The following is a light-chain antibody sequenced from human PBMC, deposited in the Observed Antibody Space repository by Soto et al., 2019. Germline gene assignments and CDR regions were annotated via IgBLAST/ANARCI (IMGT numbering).Light chain of an antibody. CDR1: QSISSY. CDR2: AAS. CDR3: QQSYSTPWT. V-gene: IGKV1-39*01. Sequence: DIQMTQSPSSLSASVGDRVTITCRASQSISSYLNWYQQKPGKAPKLLIYAASSLQSGFPSRFSGSGFGTDFTLTISSLQPEDFATYYCQQSYSTPWTFGQGTKVEIK. J-gene: IGKJ1*01.